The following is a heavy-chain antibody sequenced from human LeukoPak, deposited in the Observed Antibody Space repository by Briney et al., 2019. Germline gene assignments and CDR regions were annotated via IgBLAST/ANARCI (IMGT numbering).Heavy chain of an antibody. D-gene: IGHD4-23*01. CDR3: ARASRVTAALYYSSDMDV. J-gene: IGHJ6*02. CDR2: IWYDGSNK. V-gene: IGHV3-33*01. CDR1: GFTFSTYG. Sequence: TGRSLRLSCAASGFTFSTYGMHWVRQAPGKGLDWVAVIWYDGSNKYYADSVNARFTISRDNPKNTLYLQMNSLRAEDTAVYYCARASRVTAALYYSSDMDVWGQGTTVTVSS.